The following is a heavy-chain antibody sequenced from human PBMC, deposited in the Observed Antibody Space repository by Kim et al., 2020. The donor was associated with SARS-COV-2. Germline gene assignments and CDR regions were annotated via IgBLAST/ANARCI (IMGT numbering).Heavy chain of an antibody. CDR3: TREVKSYDFWSGSYGMDV. V-gene: IGHV3-49*02. D-gene: IGHD3-3*01. J-gene: IGHJ6*02. Sequence: KGRFTISRDDSKSIAYLQMNSLKTEDTAVYYCTREVKSYDFWSGSYGMDVWGQGTTVTVSS.